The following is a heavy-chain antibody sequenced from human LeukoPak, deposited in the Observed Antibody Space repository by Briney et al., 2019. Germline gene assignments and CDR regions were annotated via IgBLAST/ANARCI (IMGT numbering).Heavy chain of an antibody. CDR2: INHSGST. CDR1: GGSISSSSYY. V-gene: IGHV4-39*07. Sequence: SETLSLTCTVSGGSISSSSYYWSWIRQPPGKGLEWIGEINHSGSTNYNPSLKSRVTISVDTSKNQFSLKLSSVTAADTAVYYCARLRGTMVRGKRWFDPWGQGTLVTVSS. CDR3: ARLRGTMVRGKRWFDP. D-gene: IGHD3-10*01. J-gene: IGHJ5*02.